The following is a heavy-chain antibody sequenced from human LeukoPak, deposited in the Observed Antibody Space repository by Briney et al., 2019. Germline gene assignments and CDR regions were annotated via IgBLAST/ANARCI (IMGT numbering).Heavy chain of an antibody. D-gene: IGHD2-21*01. Sequence: PGGSLRLSCAASGFTFSSYAMNWVRQAPGKGLEWVSAISGRDGSTYYADSVRGRFTISRDNSKNTLYLQMNSLRAEDTAIYYCAKIPQVAPVSVPNFDHWGQGTLVTVSS. CDR3: AKIPQVAPVSVPNFDH. J-gene: IGHJ4*02. V-gene: IGHV3-23*01. CDR1: GFTFSSYA. CDR2: ISGRDGST.